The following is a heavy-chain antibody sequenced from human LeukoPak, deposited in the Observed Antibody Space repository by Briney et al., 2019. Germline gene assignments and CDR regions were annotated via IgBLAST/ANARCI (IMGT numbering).Heavy chain of an antibody. V-gene: IGHV4-4*02. J-gene: IGHJ4*02. Sequence: SGTLSLTCAVSGGSISSSNWWSWVRQPPGKGLEWIGEIYHSGSTNYNPSLKSRVTISVDKSKNQFSLKLSSVTAADTAVYYCAREVIYSNYGNSFDYWGQGTLVTVSS. CDR3: AREVIYSNYGNSFDY. D-gene: IGHD4-11*01. CDR1: GGSISSSNW. CDR2: IYHSGST.